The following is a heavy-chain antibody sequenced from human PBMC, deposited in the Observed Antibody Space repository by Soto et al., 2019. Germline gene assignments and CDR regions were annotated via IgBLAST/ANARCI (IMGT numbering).Heavy chain of an antibody. Sequence: ASVKVSCKASGYIFTDYYMNWVRQAPGQGLEWMGWINPNSGGTNYAQKFQGRVTMTTDTSISTAYMELSRLRSDDTAVYYCSRPYCGSNSCHSWFDPWG. CDR1: GYIFTDYY. CDR2: INPNSGGT. J-gene: IGHJ5*02. D-gene: IGHD2-2*01. V-gene: IGHV1-2*02. CDR3: SRPYCGSNSCHSWFDP.